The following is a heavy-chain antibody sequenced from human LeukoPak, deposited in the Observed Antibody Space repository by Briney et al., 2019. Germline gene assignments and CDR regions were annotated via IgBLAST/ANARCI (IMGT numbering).Heavy chain of an antibody. Sequence: GASVKVSCKASSFIFNNYGISWVRQAPGQGLEWMGWISVYNDNTKYSQNLQGRVTMTTDTSTSTAYMELRSLRSDDTAVYYCARDSRYYYGSGTPRIDYWGQGTLVTVSS. CDR3: ARDSRYYYGSGTPRIDY. D-gene: IGHD3-10*01. CDR2: ISVYNDNT. V-gene: IGHV1-18*01. J-gene: IGHJ4*02. CDR1: SFIFNNYG.